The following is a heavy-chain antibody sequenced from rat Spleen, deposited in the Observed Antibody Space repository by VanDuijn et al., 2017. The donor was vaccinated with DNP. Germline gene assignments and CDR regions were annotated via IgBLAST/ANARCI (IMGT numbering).Heavy chain of an antibody. J-gene: IGHJ2*01. CDR3: AREGAALDY. V-gene: IGHV2-45*01. Sequence: QVQLKESGPGLVQPSETLSLSCTVSGFSLTSYNVHWVRQPPGKGLEWLGVMWSNGGTDYNSALKSRLSISRDTSKNQVFLKMNSLQSEDTATYYCAREGAALDYWGQGVMVTVSS. D-gene: IGHD1-2*01. CDR1: GFSLTSYN. CDR2: MWSNGGT.